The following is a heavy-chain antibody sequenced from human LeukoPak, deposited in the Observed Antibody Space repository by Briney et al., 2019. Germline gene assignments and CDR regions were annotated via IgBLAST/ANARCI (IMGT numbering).Heavy chain of an antibody. Sequence: GGSLTLSCAASGFTFSNAWMSWVRQAPGKGLEWVGRIKSKTDGGTTDYAAPVKGRSTISRDDSKNTLYLQMNSLRAEDTAVYYCAKGEWLSPYYFDYWGQGTLVTVSS. J-gene: IGHJ4*02. CDR3: AKGEWLSPYYFDY. V-gene: IGHV3-15*01. CDR1: GFTFSNAW. CDR2: IKSKTDGGTT. D-gene: IGHD6-19*01.